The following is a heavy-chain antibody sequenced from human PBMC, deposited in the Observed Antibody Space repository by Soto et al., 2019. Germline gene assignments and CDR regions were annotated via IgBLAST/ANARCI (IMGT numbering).Heavy chain of an antibody. CDR1: GGTFSSYT. CDR2: IIPILGIA. V-gene: IGHV1-69*02. D-gene: IGHD3-16*01. J-gene: IGHJ3*02. CDR3: ASLDADYVASRSPDVFDI. Sequence: QVQLVQAGAEVKKPGSSVKVSCKASGGTFSSYTINWVRQVPGLGLEWMGRIIPILGIANYAKKFQGRVTITAYKTTSTSCMEMSSRRSEHTAIYDSASLDADYVASRSPDVFDIWGQGTMVPFSS.